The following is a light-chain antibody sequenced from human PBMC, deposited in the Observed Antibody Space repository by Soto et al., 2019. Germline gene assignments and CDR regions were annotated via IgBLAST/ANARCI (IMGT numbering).Light chain of an antibody. CDR1: QTVSSNY. V-gene: IGKV3-20*01. CDR3: QQYTGPPTT. CDR2: GAS. J-gene: IGKJ5*01. Sequence: EIIWTQSPYTLSFSPWERSTLSFMASQTVSSNYLAWCQQRPGQAPRLLIYGASTRAAGIPDRFSGSGSGTDFTLTITRLEPEDSAVYFCQQYTGPPTTFGQGTRLEI.